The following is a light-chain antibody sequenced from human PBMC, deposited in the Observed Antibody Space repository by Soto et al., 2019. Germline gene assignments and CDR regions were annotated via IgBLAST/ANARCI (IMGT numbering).Light chain of an antibody. CDR3: QQYSHLIT. CDR1: QDISNY. J-gene: IGKJ5*01. CDR2: DAS. Sequence: IQMTHSPSSLSASVGDIVTITCQASQDISNYLNWYQQKLGKAPKLLIYDASNLETGVPSRFSGSGSGTDFTFTISSLQPEDIATYYCQQYSHLITFGQGTRLEI. V-gene: IGKV1-33*01.